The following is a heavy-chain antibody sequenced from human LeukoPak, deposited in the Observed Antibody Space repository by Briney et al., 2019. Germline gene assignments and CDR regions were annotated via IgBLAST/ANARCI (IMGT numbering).Heavy chain of an antibody. CDR2: ISWDGGST. D-gene: IGHD3-16*02. CDR1: GFTFDDYT. J-gene: IGHJ4*02. V-gene: IGHV3-43*01. CDR3: AKGSSSYTPAYDY. Sequence: SGGSLRLSCAASGFTFDDYTMHWARQAPGKGLEWVSLISWDGGSTYYADSVKGRFTISRDNSKNSLYLQMNSLRTEDTALYYCAKGSSSYTPAYDYWGQGTLVTVSS.